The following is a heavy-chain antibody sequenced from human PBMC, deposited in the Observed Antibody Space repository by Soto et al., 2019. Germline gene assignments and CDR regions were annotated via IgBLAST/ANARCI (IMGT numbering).Heavy chain of an antibody. D-gene: IGHD1-26*01. Sequence: QVQLVQSGAEVKKPGSSVKVSCKASGGTFSSYAISWVRQAPGKGLEWMGGIIPILGTANYAQKFQGRVTITADESTSTAYMELSSLRSEDTAVYYCAREGSGIYYLPDYFDYWGQGTLVTVSS. V-gene: IGHV1-69*01. CDR3: AREGSGIYYLPDYFDY. J-gene: IGHJ4*02. CDR1: GGTFSSYA. CDR2: IIPILGTA.